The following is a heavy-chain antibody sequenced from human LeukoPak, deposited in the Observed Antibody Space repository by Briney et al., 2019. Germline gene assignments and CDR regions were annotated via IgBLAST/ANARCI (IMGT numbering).Heavy chain of an antibody. J-gene: IGHJ4*02. Sequence: RPGGSLRLSCAASGFTFSDYYMSWIRQAPGKGLEWVSYISSSGSTIYYADSVKGRFTISRDNARNSLYLQMNSLRAEDTAVYYCARAPGYSSSWRVDYWGQGTLVTVSS. V-gene: IGHV3-11*04. CDR1: GFTFSDYY. D-gene: IGHD6-13*01. CDR2: ISSSGSTI. CDR3: ARAPGYSSSWRVDY.